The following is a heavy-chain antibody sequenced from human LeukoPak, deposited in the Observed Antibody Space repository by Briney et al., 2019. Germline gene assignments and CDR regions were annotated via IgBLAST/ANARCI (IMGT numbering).Heavy chain of an antibody. Sequence: SETLSLTCTVSGGSISNYYWSWIRQPPGKGLEWVAYGDYSGSTRYNPPLESRVTMSVDTSKNQFSLKLTSVTAADSAVYYCARLALGYCSGGTCPYYFDHWGQGTLVTVSS. CDR1: GGSISNYY. CDR2: GDYSGST. CDR3: ARLALGYCSGGTCPYYFDH. D-gene: IGHD2-15*01. J-gene: IGHJ4*02. V-gene: IGHV4-59*01.